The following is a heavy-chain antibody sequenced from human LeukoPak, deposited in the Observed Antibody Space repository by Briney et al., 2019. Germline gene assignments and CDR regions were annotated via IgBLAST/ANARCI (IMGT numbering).Heavy chain of an antibody. CDR3: ARDRGGTGTSFDY. D-gene: IGHD1-1*01. J-gene: IGHJ4*02. Sequence: PGGSLRLSCAASGFTLRSHSMNWVRQAPGKGLEWVSYISSISSSIYYADSVKGRFTMSRDEAKNSLFLQMDSLRDEDTAVYYCARDRGGTGTSFDYWGQGTLVTVSS. CDR1: GFTLRSHS. CDR2: ISSISSSI. V-gene: IGHV3-48*02.